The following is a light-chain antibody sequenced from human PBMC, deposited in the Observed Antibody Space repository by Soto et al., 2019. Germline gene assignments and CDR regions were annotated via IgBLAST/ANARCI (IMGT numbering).Light chain of an antibody. V-gene: IGKV3-20*01. J-gene: IGKJ2*03. CDR2: GSS. CDR3: QQYGHSPLLYS. Sequence: EIVLTQSPGTLSLSPGERATLSCRTSQSVNSNFLAWYEQKPGQAPRLLVYGSSTTAAGVPDRFSGSRSGTDFTLTMGRLEREDVAVYYCQQYGHSPLLYSFGQGTKLGVK. CDR1: QSVNSNF.